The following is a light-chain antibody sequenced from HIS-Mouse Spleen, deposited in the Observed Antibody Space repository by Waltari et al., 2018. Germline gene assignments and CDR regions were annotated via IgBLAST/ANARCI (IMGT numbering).Light chain of an antibody. J-gene: IGLJ2*01. CDR3: CSYAGSSTYVV. CDR1: SSAVGGYNL. Sequence: QSALTQPASVSGSPGQSITISCTGTSSAVGGYNLVSSYQQHPGKAPKLIIYEGSNRPSGVSNRFSGSQSANTASLTISGLQAEDEADYYCCSYAGSSTYVVFGGGTKLTVL. CDR2: EGS. V-gene: IGLV2-23*01.